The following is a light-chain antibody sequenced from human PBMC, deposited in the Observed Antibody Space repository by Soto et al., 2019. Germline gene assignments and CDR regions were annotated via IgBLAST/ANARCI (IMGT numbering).Light chain of an antibody. Sequence: QSALTQPASVSGSPGQSITISCTGTSSDVGSYNLVSWYQQHPGKAPKLMIYEVSKRPSEISNRFSGSKSGNTASLTISGLQAEDEADYYCCSYAGSSTLVFSGGTKLTVL. CDR3: CSYAGSSTLV. CDR1: SSDVGSYNL. J-gene: IGLJ3*02. CDR2: EVS. V-gene: IGLV2-23*02.